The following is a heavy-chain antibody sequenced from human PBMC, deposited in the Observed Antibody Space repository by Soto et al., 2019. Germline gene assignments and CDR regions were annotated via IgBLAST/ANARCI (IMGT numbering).Heavy chain of an antibody. J-gene: IGHJ4*02. Sequence: SETLSLTCAVSGGSISSNSYYWGWIRQPPGKGLEWIGSIYYSGSTYYTPSLQSRVAISVDTSKNQFSLKLNSVTAADTAVYYCARRTVNIRTYYSGLKTHCYDYWGQGTLVTVSS. V-gene: IGHV4-39*01. CDR1: GGSISSNSYY. CDR2: IYYSGST. CDR3: ARRTVNIRTYYSGLKTHCYDY. D-gene: IGHD3-22*01.